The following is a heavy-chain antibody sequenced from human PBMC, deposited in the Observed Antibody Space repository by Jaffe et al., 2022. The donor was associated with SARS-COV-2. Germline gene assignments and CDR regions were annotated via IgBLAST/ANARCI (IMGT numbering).Heavy chain of an antibody. J-gene: IGHJ3*02. CDR3: ARDLAYYDSSGYTDAFDI. Sequence: QVQLQESGPGLVKPSETLSLTCTVSGGSISSYYWSWIRQPPGKGLEWIGYIYYSGSTNYNPSLKSRVTISVDTSKNQFSLKLSSVTAADTAVYYCARDLAYYDSSGYTDAFDIWGQGTMVTVSS. CDR2: IYYSGST. CDR1: GGSISSYY. D-gene: IGHD3-22*01. V-gene: IGHV4-59*01.